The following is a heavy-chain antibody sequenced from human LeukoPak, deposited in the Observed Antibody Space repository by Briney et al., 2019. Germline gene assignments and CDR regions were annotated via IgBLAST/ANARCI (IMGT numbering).Heavy chain of an antibody. J-gene: IGHJ4*02. CDR3: AKDLGLMVRGEFDY. CDR2: ISGSGCST. V-gene: IGHV3-23*01. Sequence: PGGSLRLSCAASGFSFSSYAMILVRQAPGEGLEWVSAISGSGCSTYYADSVKGRFTISRDNSKTTLYLQMNSLRAEDTAVYYCAKDLGLMVRGEFDYWGQGTLVTVSS. D-gene: IGHD3-10*01. CDR1: GFSFSSYA.